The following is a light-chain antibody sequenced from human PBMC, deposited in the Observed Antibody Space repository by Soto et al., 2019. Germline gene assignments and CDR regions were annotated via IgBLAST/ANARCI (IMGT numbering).Light chain of an antibody. V-gene: IGKV1-5*01. CDR3: QQYNSYSPST. Sequence: DVQLTQAPSTLSASVGDRVTITSRASQSIGNWLACYQQKPGKAPNLLIYDASTLQKGVPSRFSGSASGTDFTLTISSLQPYDFATYYCQQYNSYSPSTFGQGTKVEFK. CDR2: DAS. CDR1: QSIGNW. J-gene: IGKJ1*01.